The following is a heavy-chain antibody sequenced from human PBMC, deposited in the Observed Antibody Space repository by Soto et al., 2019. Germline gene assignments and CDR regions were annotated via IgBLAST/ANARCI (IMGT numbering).Heavy chain of an antibody. CDR3: AREASYGLELDY. D-gene: IGHD4-17*01. J-gene: IGHJ4*02. CDR2: INPNSGDA. Sequence: QVQLVHSGAELKKPGASVKVSCKASGYTFTAYAMHWVRQAPGQGLEWMGWINPNSGDANYAQKFQGRVTMTLDTSITTAYMALSSLSYADTAAYYCAREASYGLELDYWGQGTLVPV. CDR1: GYTFTAYA. V-gene: IGHV1-2*02.